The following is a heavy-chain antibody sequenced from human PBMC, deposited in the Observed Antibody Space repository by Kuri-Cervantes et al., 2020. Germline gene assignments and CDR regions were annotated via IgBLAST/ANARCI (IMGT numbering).Heavy chain of an antibody. D-gene: IGHD1-26*01. J-gene: IGHJ6*02. CDR3: AGGSYYYYYYYGMDV. Sequence: ASVKVSCQASGYTFTSYAMNWVRQAPGQGLEWMGWINTNTGNQTYAQGFTGRFVFSLDTSVGTAYLQISSLKAEDTAVYYCAGGSYYYYYYYGMDVWGQGTTVTVSS. CDR2: INTNTGNQ. CDR1: GYTFTSYA. V-gene: IGHV7-4-1*02.